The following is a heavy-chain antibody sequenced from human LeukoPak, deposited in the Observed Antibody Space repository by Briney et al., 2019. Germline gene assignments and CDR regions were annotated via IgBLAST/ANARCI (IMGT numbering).Heavy chain of an antibody. D-gene: IGHD6-13*01. J-gene: IGHJ5*02. CDR3: ARDSSSWYRGWFDP. Sequence: SETLSLTCAVSGGSFSDFYWSWIRQPPGKGLEWIGYIYYSGSTNYNPSLKSRVTISVDTSKNQFSLKLSSVTAADTAVYSCARDSSSWYRGWFDPWGQGTLVTVSS. CDR2: IYYSGST. V-gene: IGHV4-59*01. CDR1: GGSFSDFY.